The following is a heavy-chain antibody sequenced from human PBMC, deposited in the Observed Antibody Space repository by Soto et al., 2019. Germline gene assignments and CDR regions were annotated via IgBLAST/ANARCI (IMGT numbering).Heavy chain of an antibody. D-gene: IGHD1-26*01. CDR1: GGTFSSYA. CDR2: IIPIFGTA. J-gene: IGHJ4*02. CDR3: ARGDVATVDY. V-gene: IGHV1-69*13. Sequence: SVKVSCKASGGTFSSYASSWVRQAPGQGLEWMGGIIPIFGTANYAQKFQGRVTITADESTSTAYMELRSLRSDDTAVYYCARGDVATVDYWGQGTLVTVSS.